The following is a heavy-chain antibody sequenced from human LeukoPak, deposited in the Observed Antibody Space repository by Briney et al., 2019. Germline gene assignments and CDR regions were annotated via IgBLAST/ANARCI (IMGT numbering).Heavy chain of an antibody. V-gene: IGHV3-30*18. D-gene: IGHD6-19*01. CDR2: ISNDGSNK. CDR3: AKRSVYSSGWYLLDY. Sequence: GGSLRLSCVASGITFSSYGMHWVRQAPGKGLEWVAVISNDGSNKYYADSLKGRFTISRDNSKNTLFLQMNSLRAEDTAVYYCAKRSVYSSGWYLLDYWGQGTLVTVSS. J-gene: IGHJ4*02. CDR1: GITFSSYG.